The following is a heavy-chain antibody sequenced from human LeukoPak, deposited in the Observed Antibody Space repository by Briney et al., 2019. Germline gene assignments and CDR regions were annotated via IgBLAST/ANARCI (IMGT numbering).Heavy chain of an antibody. CDR2: ISAYNGNT. CDR1: GYTFTSYG. CDR3: AGAPAFCGGDCYLDF. Sequence: ASVKVSCEASGYTFTSYGISWVRQAPGQGLEWMGWISAYNGNTNYAQKLQGRVTMTTDTSTSTAYMELRSLRSDDTAVYYCAGAPAFCGGDCYLDFWGQGTLVTFSS. D-gene: IGHD2-21*02. J-gene: IGHJ4*02. V-gene: IGHV1-18*01.